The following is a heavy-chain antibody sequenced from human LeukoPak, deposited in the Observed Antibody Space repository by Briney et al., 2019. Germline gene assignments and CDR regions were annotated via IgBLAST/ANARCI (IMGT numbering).Heavy chain of an antibody. CDR2: ISAYNGNT. CDR1: GYTFTSYG. J-gene: IGHJ4*02. V-gene: IGHV1-18*01. Sequence: EASVKVSCKASGYTFTSYGISWVRQAPGQGLEWMGWISAYNGNTNYAQKLQGRVTMTTDTSTSTAYMELRSLRSDDTAEYYCARDRGIVVVIPFDYWGQGTLVTVSS. CDR3: ARDRGIVVVIPFDY. D-gene: IGHD3-22*01.